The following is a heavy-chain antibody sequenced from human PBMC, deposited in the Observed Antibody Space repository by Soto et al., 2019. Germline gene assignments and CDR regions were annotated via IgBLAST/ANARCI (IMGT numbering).Heavy chain of an antibody. CDR2: INEDGSEK. Sequence: GGSLRLSCSASGFSFRLFWMSWVRQTPGKGLEWVANINEDGSEKFFADSVKGRFTISRDNAKNSLSLQMNSLTADDTAVYYCARTGWPQSSYYFDYWGQGTLVTVSS. CDR1: GFSFRLFW. CDR3: ARTGWPQSSYYFDY. D-gene: IGHD3-16*01. J-gene: IGHJ4*02. V-gene: IGHV3-7*03.